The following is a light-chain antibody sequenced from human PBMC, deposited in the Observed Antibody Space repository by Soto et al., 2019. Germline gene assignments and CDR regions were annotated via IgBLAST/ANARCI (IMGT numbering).Light chain of an antibody. CDR2: DVS. Sequence: SVLTQPAALSGSPGQSNTLSCTGTSSYVVGYNYVSWYQQHPGKAPKLMIYDVSNRPSGVSNRFSGSKSGNTASLTISGLQAEDEADYYCSSYTSSSTLVFGTGTKVTVL. CDR1: SSYVVGYNY. J-gene: IGLJ1*01. V-gene: IGLV2-14*01. CDR3: SSYTSSSTLV.